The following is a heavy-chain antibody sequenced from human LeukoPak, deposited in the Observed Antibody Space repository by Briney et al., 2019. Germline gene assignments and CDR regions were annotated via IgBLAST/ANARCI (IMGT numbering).Heavy chain of an antibody. CDR3: ARATTMISTFDY. Sequence: PSETLSLTCAVSGGSISSSNWWGWVRQPPGKGLEWIGEIYHSGSTNYNPSLKSRVTISVDKSKNQFSLKLSSVTAADTAVYYCARATTMISTFDYWGQGTLVTVSS. V-gene: IGHV4-4*02. D-gene: IGHD3-22*01. CDR1: GGSISSSNW. J-gene: IGHJ4*02. CDR2: IYHSGST.